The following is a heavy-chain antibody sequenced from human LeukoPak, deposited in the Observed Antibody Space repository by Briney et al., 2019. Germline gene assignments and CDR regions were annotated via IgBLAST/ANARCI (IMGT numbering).Heavy chain of an antibody. CDR1: GFTFSSYW. V-gene: IGHV3-74*01. CDR2: INTDGSST. CDR3: ARGRAQMATIKYFDY. D-gene: IGHD5-24*01. Sequence: GGSLRLSCAASGFTFSSYWMHWVRQAPGKGLVWVSRINTDGSSTSYADSVKGRFTISRDNAKNTLYLQMNSLRAEDTAVYYCARGRAQMATIKYFDYWGQGTLATVSS. J-gene: IGHJ4*02.